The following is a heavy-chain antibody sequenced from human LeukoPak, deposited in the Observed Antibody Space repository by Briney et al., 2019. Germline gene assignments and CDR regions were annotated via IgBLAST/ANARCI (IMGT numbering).Heavy chain of an antibody. J-gene: IGHJ4*02. V-gene: IGHV3-30*18. CDR3: AKSDDVDY. Sequence: GGSLRLSCAASGFTFSSYGMHWVRLAPGKGLEWVAVISYDGSNKYYADSVKGRFTISRDNSKNTLYLQMNSLRAEDTAVYYCAKSDDVDYWGQGTLVTVSS. CDR2: ISYDGSNK. CDR1: GFTFSSYG. D-gene: IGHD3-3*01.